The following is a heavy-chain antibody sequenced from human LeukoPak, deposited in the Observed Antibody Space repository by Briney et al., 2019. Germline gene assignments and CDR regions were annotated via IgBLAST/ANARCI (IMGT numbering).Heavy chain of an antibody. Sequence: GESLKISCKGSGYSFSNYWIGWVRQMPGKGLEWVGVIYPSDSDTRYSPSFQGQVTISADKSISTAYLQWSSLKASDTATYYCARLLCGSCHFDYWGQGTLVTVSS. CDR1: GYSFSNYW. D-gene: IGHD2-15*01. CDR2: IYPSDSDT. J-gene: IGHJ4*02. CDR3: ARLLCGSCHFDY. V-gene: IGHV5-51*01.